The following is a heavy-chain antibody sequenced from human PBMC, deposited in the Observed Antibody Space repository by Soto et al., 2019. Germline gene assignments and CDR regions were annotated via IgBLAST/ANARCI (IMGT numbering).Heavy chain of an antibody. CDR2: IATHDGSA. J-gene: IGHJ4*02. D-gene: IGHD3-22*01. CDR1: GYTFTSYG. CDR3: WRNDGDDSTNF. Sequence: QVQLVQSAPEVKRPGASVKVSCRASGYTFTSYGLNWVRRASGQGLEWMGQIATHDGSAVSAQSLQGRLILTRDSFTNTAYMELGGLTSDDTGLYYCWRNDGDDSTNFWGQGTLVTVSS. V-gene: IGHV1-18*04.